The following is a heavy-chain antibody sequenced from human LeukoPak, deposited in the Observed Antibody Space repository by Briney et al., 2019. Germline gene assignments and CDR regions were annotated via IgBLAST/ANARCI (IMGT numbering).Heavy chain of an antibody. CDR3: ARDTTTVTTRGVFDY. D-gene: IGHD4-17*01. V-gene: IGHV4-39*07. CDR1: GGSISSSSYY. Sequence: PSETLSLTCTVSGGSISSSSYYWGWIRQPPGKGLEWIGSIYYSGSTYYNPSLKSRVTISVDTSKNQFSLKLSSVTAADTAVYYCARDTTTVTTRGVFDYWGQGTLVTVSS. CDR2: IYYSGST. J-gene: IGHJ4*02.